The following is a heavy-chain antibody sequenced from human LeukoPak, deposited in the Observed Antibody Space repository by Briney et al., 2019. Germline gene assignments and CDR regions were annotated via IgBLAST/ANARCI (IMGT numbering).Heavy chain of an antibody. V-gene: IGHV1-2*02. CDR1: GYTFTGYY. J-gene: IGHJ4*02. CDR3: ARVKRVGATTYYFDY. D-gene: IGHD1-26*01. Sequence: AXVKVSCKASGYTFTGYYMHWVRQAPGQGLEWMGWINPNSGGTNYAQKFQGRVTMTRDTSISTAYMELSRLRSDDTAVYYCARVKRVGATTYYFDYWGQGTLVTVSS. CDR2: INPNSGGT.